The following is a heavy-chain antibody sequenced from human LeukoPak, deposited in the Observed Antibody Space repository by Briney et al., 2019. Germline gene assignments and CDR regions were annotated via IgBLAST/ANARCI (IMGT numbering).Heavy chain of an antibody. CDR3: AKDRSITIFGVVNYFDY. Sequence: GGSLRLSRAASGFTFSSYGMHWVRQAPGKGLEWVAVISYDGSNKYYADSVKGRFTISRDNSKNTLYLQMNSLRAEDTAVYYCAKDRSITIFGVVNYFDYWGQGTLVTVSS. CDR2: ISYDGSNK. CDR1: GFTFSSYG. J-gene: IGHJ4*02. D-gene: IGHD3-3*01. V-gene: IGHV3-30*18.